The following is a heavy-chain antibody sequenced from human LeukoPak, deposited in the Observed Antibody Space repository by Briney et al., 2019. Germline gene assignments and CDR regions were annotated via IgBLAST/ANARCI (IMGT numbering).Heavy chain of an antibody. CDR2: VYSSGTT. V-gene: IGHV4-61*02. CDR1: GDSISSGSYY. D-gene: IGHD3-22*01. CDR3: ARDLGYYDSSGYVNWFDP. Sequence: PSETLSLTCTVSGDSISSGSYYWTWMRQPAGERLEWIGRVYSSGTTNYNPSLKSRVIISLDTSKNQFSLTLSSVTAAGTAIYYCARDLGYYDSSGYVNWFDPWGQGTLVTVSS. J-gene: IGHJ5*02.